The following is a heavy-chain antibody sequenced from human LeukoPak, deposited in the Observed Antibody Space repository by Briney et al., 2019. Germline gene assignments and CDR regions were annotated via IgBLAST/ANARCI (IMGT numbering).Heavy chain of an antibody. Sequence: SETLSHTCTVSGGSISPYYWSWIRQPPGKGLERLGYIYYSGNTDYNPSLKSRVAISVDTSKNQFSLKLSSVTAADTAVYYCARSTGTTMFIDYWGQGTLVTVSS. CDR3: ARSTGTTMFIDY. D-gene: IGHD3-10*02. CDR2: IYYSGNT. V-gene: IGHV4-59*01. J-gene: IGHJ4*02. CDR1: GGSISPYY.